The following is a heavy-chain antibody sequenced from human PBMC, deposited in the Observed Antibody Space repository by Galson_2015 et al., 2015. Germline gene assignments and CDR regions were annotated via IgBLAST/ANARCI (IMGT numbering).Heavy chain of an antibody. V-gene: IGHV1-69*13. D-gene: IGHD2-21*02. Sequence: SVKVSCKASGGTFSSYAISWVRQAPGQGLEWIGGIIPIFGTANYAQKFQGRVTITADESTSTAYMELSSLRSEDTAVYYCARDLEVVTGGPLRYYYGMDVWGQGTTVTVSS. CDR3: ARDLEVVTGGPLRYYYGMDV. CDR1: GGTFSSYA. J-gene: IGHJ6*02. CDR2: IIPIFGTA.